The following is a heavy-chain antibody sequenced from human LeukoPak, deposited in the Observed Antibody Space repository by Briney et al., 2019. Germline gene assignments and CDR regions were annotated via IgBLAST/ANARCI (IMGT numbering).Heavy chain of an antibody. V-gene: IGHV1-18*01. CDR3: ASLRDYYDSSGYRLDAFDI. Sequence: GSVRLSCKASGFTFTSHGITWVRQAPGQGLEWMGWISTYDVNTNYAQTLQGRVTMTTDTSTSTAYMELRSLRSDDTAVYYCASLRDYYDSSGYRLDAFDIWGQRTMVTVSS. J-gene: IGHJ3*02. CDR2: ISTYDVNT. D-gene: IGHD3-22*01. CDR1: GFTFTSHG.